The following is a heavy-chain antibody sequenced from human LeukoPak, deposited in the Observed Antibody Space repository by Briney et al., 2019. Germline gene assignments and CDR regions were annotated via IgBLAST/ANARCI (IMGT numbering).Heavy chain of an antibody. V-gene: IGHV3-15*01. D-gene: IGHD3-16*01. CDR1: GFTFIDAW. CDR2: FKSKSAGGTT. J-gene: IGHJ3*02. CDR3: AADRGGGAFDI. Sequence: GGSLRLSCVASGFTFIDAWMSWVRQAPGKGREWVGRFKSKSAGGTTDYAAPVKGRFTVSRDDSQNTLSLQMNSLKTEDTAVYYCAADRGGGAFDIWDPGTLVTVSS.